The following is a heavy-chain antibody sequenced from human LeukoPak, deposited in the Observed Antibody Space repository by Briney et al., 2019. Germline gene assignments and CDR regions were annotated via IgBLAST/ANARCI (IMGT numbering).Heavy chain of an antibody. CDR2: INPNSGGT. J-gene: IGHJ4*02. V-gene: IGHV1-2*02. CDR3: ARRLRGGDTAMEFDY. Sequence: GASVKVSCKASGYTFTGYYMHWVRQAPGQGLEWMGWINPNSGGTNYAQKLQGRVTMTRDTSISTAYMELSRLRSDDTAVYYCARRLRGGDTAMEFDYWGQGTLVTVSS. CDR1: GYTFTGYY. D-gene: IGHD5-18*01.